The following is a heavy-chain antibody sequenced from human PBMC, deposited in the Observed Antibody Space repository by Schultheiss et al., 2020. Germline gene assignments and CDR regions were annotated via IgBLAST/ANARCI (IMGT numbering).Heavy chain of an antibody. CDR3: AKGADYWDFDV. V-gene: IGHV3-23*01. Sequence: GGSLTLSCAASGFTFSGYAMSWVRQAPGEGLEWVSTISYGGDATHYADSVKARFTISRDNSKSTLYLQMDTLRPEDTAVYYCAKGADYWDFDVWGRGTLVTVSS. CDR2: ISYGGDAT. CDR1: GFTFSGYA. J-gene: IGHJ2*01.